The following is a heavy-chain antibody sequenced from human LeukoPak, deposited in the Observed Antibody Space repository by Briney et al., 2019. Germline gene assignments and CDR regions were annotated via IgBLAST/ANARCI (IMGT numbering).Heavy chain of an antibody. Sequence: PGGSLRLSCAASGFTFDDYGMHWVRQAPGKGLEWVSLISWDGGSTYYADSVKGRFTISRDNSKNSLYLQMNSLRAEDTALYYCAKDKGYSGGYNGYFDYWGQGTLVTVSS. CDR1: GFTFDDYG. D-gene: IGHD1-26*01. V-gene: IGHV3-43D*03. CDR2: ISWDGGST. J-gene: IGHJ4*02. CDR3: AKDKGYSGGYNGYFDY.